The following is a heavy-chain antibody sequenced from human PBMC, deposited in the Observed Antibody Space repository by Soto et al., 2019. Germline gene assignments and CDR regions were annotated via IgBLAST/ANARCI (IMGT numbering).Heavy chain of an antibody. CDR2: IYYSGST. V-gene: IGHV4-59*08. CDR1: GGSISSYY. CDR3: AGGDYAILAAYYGGGDY. D-gene: IGHD3-9*01. J-gene: IGHJ4*02. Sequence: QVQLQESGPGLVKPSETLSLTCTVSGGSISSYYWSWIRQPPGKGLEWIGYIYYSGSTNYNPSLNIPFTMTVDTSTTHSSLKLCSVTAADAAVYYWAGGDYAILAAYYGGGDYWGQGTLVTVSS.